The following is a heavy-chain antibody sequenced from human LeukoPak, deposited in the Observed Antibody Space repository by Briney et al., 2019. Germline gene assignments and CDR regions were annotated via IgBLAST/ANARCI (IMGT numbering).Heavy chain of an antibody. D-gene: IGHD3-3*01. V-gene: IGHV4-38-2*01. Sequence: SETLSLTCAVSGYSISSGYYWGWIRQPPGEGLEWIGTIYHSGSTYYNPSLKSRVTISVDTSKNQFSLKLSSVTAADTAVYYCARVLPWYFDLWGRGTLVTVSS. CDR3: ARVLPWYFDL. CDR2: IYHSGST. CDR1: GYSISSGYY. J-gene: IGHJ2*01.